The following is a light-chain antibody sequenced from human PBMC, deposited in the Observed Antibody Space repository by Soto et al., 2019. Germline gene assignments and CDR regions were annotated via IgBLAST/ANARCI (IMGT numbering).Light chain of an antibody. CDR3: QSYDTSLSGAWV. Sequence: QHVLTQPPSVSGAPGQRITISCTGSPSNIGAGFDVHWYQQFPGTAPKLLIYGTTSRPSGVPDRFSGSQSGTSASLAITGLQAGDEADYYCQSYDTSLSGAWVFGGGTKLTVL. J-gene: IGLJ3*02. CDR2: GTT. V-gene: IGLV1-40*01. CDR1: PSNIGAGFD.